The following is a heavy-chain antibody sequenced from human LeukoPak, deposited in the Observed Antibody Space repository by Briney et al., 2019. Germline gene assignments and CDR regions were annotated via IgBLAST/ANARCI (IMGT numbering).Heavy chain of an antibody. Sequence: GGSLRLSCAASGFTFSSYAMHWVRQAPGKGLEWVAVISYDGSNKYYADSVKGRFTISRDNSKNTLYLQMNSLRDEDTAVYYCARDNVEWELPYAFDIWGQGTMVTVSS. V-gene: IGHV3-30*04. J-gene: IGHJ3*02. CDR2: ISYDGSNK. CDR3: ARDNVEWELPYAFDI. D-gene: IGHD1-26*01. CDR1: GFTFSSYA.